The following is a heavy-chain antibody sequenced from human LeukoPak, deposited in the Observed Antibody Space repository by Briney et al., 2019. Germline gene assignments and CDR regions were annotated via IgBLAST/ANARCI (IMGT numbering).Heavy chain of an antibody. CDR3: AKGGRQLGDYGMDV. CDR1: GFTFSSYA. J-gene: IGHJ6*02. D-gene: IGHD5-18*01. Sequence: TGGPLRLSCAASGFTFSSYAMSWVRQAPGKGLEWVSAISGSGGSTYYADSVKGWFTISRDNSKNTLYLQMNSLRAEDTAVYYCAKGGRQLGDYGMDVWGQGTTVTVSS. CDR2: ISGSGGST. V-gene: IGHV3-23*01.